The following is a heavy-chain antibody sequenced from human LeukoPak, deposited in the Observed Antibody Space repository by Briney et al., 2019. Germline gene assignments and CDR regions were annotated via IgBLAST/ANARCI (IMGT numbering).Heavy chain of an antibody. Sequence: GASVKVSCKASGYIFINYGITWVRQAPGQGLEWMGRISAYNGYTNYAQKFQGRVTMTTDTSTRTAYMELRRLRSDDTAAYFCARDGYCSSSSCYPFEALDIWGQGTMVTVSP. CDR3: ARDGYCSSSSCYPFEALDI. CDR1: GYIFINYG. V-gene: IGHV1-18*01. J-gene: IGHJ3*02. D-gene: IGHD2-2*01. CDR2: ISAYNGYT.